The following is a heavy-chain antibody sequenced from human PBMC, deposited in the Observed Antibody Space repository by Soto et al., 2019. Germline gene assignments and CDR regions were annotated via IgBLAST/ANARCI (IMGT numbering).Heavy chain of an antibody. V-gene: IGHV4-31*03. D-gene: IGHD3-22*01. Sequence: QVQLQESGPGLVKPSQTLSLTCTVSGGSISSGGYYWSWIRQHPGKGLEWIGYIYYSVSTYYNPSLKSRVTISVDTSKNQFSLKLSSVTAADTAVYYCARAYITMIVAGVGWFDPWGQGTLVTVSS. CDR3: ARAYITMIVAGVGWFDP. CDR1: GGSISSGGYY. CDR2: IYYSVST. J-gene: IGHJ5*02.